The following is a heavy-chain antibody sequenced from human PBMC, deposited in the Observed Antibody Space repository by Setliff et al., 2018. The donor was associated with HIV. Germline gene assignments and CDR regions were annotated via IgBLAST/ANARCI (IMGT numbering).Heavy chain of an antibody. V-gene: IGHV3-15*01. CDR2: IKSEIRGGST. Sequence: GGSLRLSCAASGSTFSDVWFSWVRQAPGKGLEWIGRIKSEIRGGSTDYGAPVKGRFSISRDDSTNTVFLQMNSLKTDDTAVYYCSADTEDSYNFYNCDYWGPGIQVTVSS. J-gene: IGHJ4*02. CDR3: SADTEDSYNFYNCDY. D-gene: IGHD1-1*01. CDR1: GSTFSDVW.